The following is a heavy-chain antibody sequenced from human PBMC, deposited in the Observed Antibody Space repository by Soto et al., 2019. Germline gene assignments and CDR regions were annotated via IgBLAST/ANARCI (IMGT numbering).Heavy chain of an antibody. Sequence: QLQLRESGPGLVNPSETLSLTCPVSGGSIRSSTYYWCWIRQPPGKGLKWIGSINYSGKTYYKSSLQSRVTISIDTAKNQFSLSLSSLTAADAAVYYCARLVLGATATNYFDYWGQGTLVTVSS. CDR2: INYSGKT. CDR1: GGSIRSSTYY. V-gene: IGHV4-39*01. CDR3: ARLVLGATATNYFDY. D-gene: IGHD3-16*01. J-gene: IGHJ4*02.